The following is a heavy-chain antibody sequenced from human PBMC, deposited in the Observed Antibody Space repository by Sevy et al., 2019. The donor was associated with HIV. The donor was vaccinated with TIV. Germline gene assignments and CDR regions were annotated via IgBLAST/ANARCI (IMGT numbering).Heavy chain of an antibody. Sequence: GESLKISCVASGFTFSSYGMHWVRQAPGKGLEWVAFIRYDGSNKYYADSVKGRFTISRDNSKNTLYLQMNSLRAEDMAVYYCAKDLAVAGPYYFDYWGQGTLVTVSS. CDR2: IRYDGSNK. V-gene: IGHV3-30*02. CDR1: GFTFSSYG. D-gene: IGHD6-19*01. CDR3: AKDLAVAGPYYFDY. J-gene: IGHJ4*02.